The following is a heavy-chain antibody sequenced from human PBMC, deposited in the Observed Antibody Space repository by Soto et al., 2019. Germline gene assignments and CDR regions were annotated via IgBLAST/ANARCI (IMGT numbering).Heavy chain of an antibody. V-gene: IGHV3-30-3*01. CDR1: GFTFSSYA. CDR2: ISYDGSNK. Sequence: GGSLRLSCAASGFTFSSYAMHWVRQAPGKGLEWVAVISYDGSNKYYADSVKGRFTISRDNSKNTLYLQMNSLRAEDTAVYYCARVKSVHYYYGMDVWGQGTTVTVSS. J-gene: IGHJ6*02. D-gene: IGHD6-6*01. CDR3: ARVKSVHYYYGMDV.